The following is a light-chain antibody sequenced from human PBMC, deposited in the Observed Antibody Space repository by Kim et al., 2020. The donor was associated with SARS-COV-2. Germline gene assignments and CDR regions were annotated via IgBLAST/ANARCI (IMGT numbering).Light chain of an antibody. CDR1: SRDVGGYNY. V-gene: IGLV2-14*04. J-gene: IGLJ1*01. CDR3: SSYTSSTTYV. CDR2: DVS. Sequence: GQSFTISCTGTSRDVGGYNYVSWYQQHPGKAPKLMIYDVSKRPSAVSNRFSGSKSGNTASLTISGLQAEDEADYYCSSYTSSTTYVFGTGTKVTVL.